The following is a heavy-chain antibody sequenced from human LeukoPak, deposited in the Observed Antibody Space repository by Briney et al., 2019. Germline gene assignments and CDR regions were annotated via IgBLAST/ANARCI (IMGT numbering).Heavy chain of an antibody. D-gene: IGHD3-10*01. CDR1: GFTFSSYA. V-gene: IGHV3-23*01. Sequence: QPGGSLRLSCAASGFTFSSYAMSWVRQAPGKGLEWVSAISGSGGSTYYADSVKGRFTISRDNSKNTLYLQMNSLRAEDTAVYYCVRGPYGSGISNWFDPWGQGTQVIVSS. CDR3: VRGPYGSGISNWFDP. J-gene: IGHJ5*02. CDR2: ISGSGGST.